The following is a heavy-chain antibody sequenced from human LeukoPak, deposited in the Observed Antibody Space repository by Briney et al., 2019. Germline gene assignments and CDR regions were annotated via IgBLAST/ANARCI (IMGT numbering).Heavy chain of an antibody. Sequence: GGSLRLSCAASGFTFDDYAMHWVRQAPGKGLEWVSLISGDGGSTYYAYSVKGRFTISRDNSKNSLYLQMNSLRTEDTALYYCATLSSEGFDYWGQGTLVTVSS. V-gene: IGHV3-43*02. CDR3: ATLSSEGFDY. CDR2: ISGDGGST. D-gene: IGHD3-22*01. CDR1: GFTFDDYA. J-gene: IGHJ4*02.